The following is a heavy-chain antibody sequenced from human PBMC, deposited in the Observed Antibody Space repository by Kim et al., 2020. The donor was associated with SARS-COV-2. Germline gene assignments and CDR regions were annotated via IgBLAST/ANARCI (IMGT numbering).Heavy chain of an antibody. V-gene: IGHV1-18*01. J-gene: IGHJ4*02. Sequence: GNTNYAQKLQGRGTMTTDTSTSTAYMELRSLRSDDTAVYYCARETNPFDYWGQGTLVTVSP. CDR2: GNT. CDR3: ARETNPFDY.